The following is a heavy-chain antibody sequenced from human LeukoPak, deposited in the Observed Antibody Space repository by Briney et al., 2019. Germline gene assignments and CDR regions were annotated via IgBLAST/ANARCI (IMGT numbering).Heavy chain of an antibody. CDR2: IYSGGST. J-gene: IGHJ1*01. Sequence: PGGSLRLSCAASEFSVGSNYMTWVRQAPGKGLEWVSLIYSGGSTYYADSVEGRFTISRDNAKNSLYLQMNSLRVEDTAVYYCAKVAKYYYGSETYYFLEHWGQGTPVTASS. CDR1: EFSVGSNY. CDR3: AKVAKYYYGSETYYFLEH. V-gene: IGHV3-66*01. D-gene: IGHD3-10*01.